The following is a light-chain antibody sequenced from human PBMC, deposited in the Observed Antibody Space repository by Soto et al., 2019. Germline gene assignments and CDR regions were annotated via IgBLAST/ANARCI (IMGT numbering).Light chain of an antibody. V-gene: IGKV3-20*01. J-gene: IGKJ1*01. Sequence: EIVLTQSPGTLSLSPGERATLSCRASQSVSSSYLAWYQQKPGQAHRLLLYGASSRATGIPDRFSGSGSGPDFTLTISSLEPEDFAVYYCQQYGSSPWTFGQGTKVEIK. CDR3: QQYGSSPWT. CDR1: QSVSSSY. CDR2: GAS.